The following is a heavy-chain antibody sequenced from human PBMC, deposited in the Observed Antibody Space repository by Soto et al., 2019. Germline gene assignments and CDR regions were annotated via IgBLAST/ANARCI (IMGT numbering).Heavy chain of an antibody. CDR1: GFTFSEYG. D-gene: IGHD2-15*01. J-gene: IGHJ4*02. Sequence: LRLSCTASGFTFSEYGIHWVRQAPGKGLEWVAVISYGGSHKYYAGSVKGRFTISRDDSKNTVYLQMNSLKTDDTAVYYCAKEMFPRTVLDSSSPWGDFWGRGSLVTSPQ. V-gene: IGHV3-30*18. CDR3: AKEMFPRTVLDSSSPWGDF. CDR2: ISYGGSHK.